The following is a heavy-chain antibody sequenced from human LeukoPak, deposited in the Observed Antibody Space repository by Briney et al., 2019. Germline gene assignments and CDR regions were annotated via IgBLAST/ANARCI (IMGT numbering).Heavy chain of an antibody. D-gene: IGHD5-18*01. CDR1: GFTFSSYA. CDR2: ISGSGGST. J-gene: IGHJ3*02. CDR3: AKGSWIQLWLISYAFDI. V-gene: IGHV3-23*01. Sequence: SGGSLRLSSAASGFTFSSYAMSWVRQAPGKGLEWVSAISGSGGSTYYADSVKGRFTISRDNSKNTLYLQMNSLRAEDTAVYYCAKGSWIQLWLISYAFDIWGQGTMVTVSS.